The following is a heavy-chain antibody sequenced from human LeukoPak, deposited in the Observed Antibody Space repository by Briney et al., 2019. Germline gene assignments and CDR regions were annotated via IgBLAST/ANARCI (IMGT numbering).Heavy chain of an antibody. D-gene: IGHD5-24*01. Sequence: GGSLRLSCAASGFTFSSYAMHWVRQAPGKGLEWVAVISYDGSNKYYADSVKGRFTISRDNSKNTLYLQMNSLRAEDTAVYYCARDILKVEMATILNYWGQGTLVTVSS. CDR1: GFTFSSYA. J-gene: IGHJ4*02. CDR3: ARDILKVEMATILNY. CDR2: ISYDGSNK. V-gene: IGHV3-30-3*01.